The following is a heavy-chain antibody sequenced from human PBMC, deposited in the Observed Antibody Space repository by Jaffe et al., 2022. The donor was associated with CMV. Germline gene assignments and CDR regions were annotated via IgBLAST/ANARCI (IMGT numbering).Heavy chain of an antibody. J-gene: IGHJ6*03. CDR2: MFYRGGT. CDR1: GGSIDSDSHY. Sequence: QLHLQESGPGLARPSETLSLTCNVYGGSIDSDSHYWGWFRQSPGKGLEWIGSMFYRGGTYYNPSLSGRVTMSVDRSSNQFSLKLRSVTAADTALYYCARCSSGPAIDMNYYYYMDVWGMGTTVSVSS. CDR3: ARCSSGPAIDMNYYYYMDV. D-gene: IGHD3-10*02. V-gene: IGHV4-39*01.